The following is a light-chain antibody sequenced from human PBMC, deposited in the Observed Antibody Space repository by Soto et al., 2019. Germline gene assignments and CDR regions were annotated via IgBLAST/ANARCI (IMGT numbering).Light chain of an antibody. CDR2: AAS. CDR3: RKYNSAPRT. V-gene: IGKV1-27*01. CDR1: QGISNY. J-gene: IGKJ4*01. Sequence: DVQMTQAPSSLSASVGDRVTITCRASQGISNYLAWYQQKPGKVPKLLIYAASILQSGVPSRFSGRGSGTDFTLTISSLQPEDVATYYCRKYNSAPRTFGGGTKVEIK.